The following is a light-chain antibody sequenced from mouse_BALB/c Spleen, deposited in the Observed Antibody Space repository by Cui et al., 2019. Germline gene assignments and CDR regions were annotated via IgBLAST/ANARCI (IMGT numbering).Light chain of an antibody. CDR1: KSISKY. J-gene: IGKJ1*01. CDR3: RQHNENPWT. Sequence: DVQITQSPSYLAASPGETITLNCRASKSISKYLAWYQAQPGKTNKILMNYGSTLQSGVPSRLSSGGSGTNFNLNISSMEPEDFTINYCRQHNENPWTFGGGTKLEIK. V-gene: IGKV16-104*01. CDR2: YGS.